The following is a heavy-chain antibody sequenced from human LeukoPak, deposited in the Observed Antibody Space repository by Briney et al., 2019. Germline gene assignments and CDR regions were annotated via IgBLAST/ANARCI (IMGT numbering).Heavy chain of an antibody. V-gene: IGHV4-59*01. J-gene: IGHJ4*02. CDR3: ARGEYGDYDY. D-gene: IGHD4-17*01. Sequence: SETLSLTCTVYGGSISGYYWRWIRQPPGKGREWIGYFYYTGSTHYNLPLKTRLTITIDAPKTQLSLSLSSVTAADTAVYYCARGEYGDYDYWCQGTLVTVSS. CDR1: GGSISGYY. CDR2: FYYTGST.